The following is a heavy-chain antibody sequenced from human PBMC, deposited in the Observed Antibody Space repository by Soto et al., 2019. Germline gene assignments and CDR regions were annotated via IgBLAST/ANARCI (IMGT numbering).Heavy chain of an antibody. V-gene: IGHV1-3*01. D-gene: IGHD3-10*01. J-gene: IGHJ4*02. Sequence: GASVKVSCKASGYTFTIYAMHWVRQAPGQRLEGMGWVNAGNGNTRYSQKFEGRVTIIRDTSARTVSMELTGLRYEDTAVHYCARDILLDYWGQGTLVTVS. CDR3: ARDILLDY. CDR1: GYTFTIYA. CDR2: VNAGNGNT.